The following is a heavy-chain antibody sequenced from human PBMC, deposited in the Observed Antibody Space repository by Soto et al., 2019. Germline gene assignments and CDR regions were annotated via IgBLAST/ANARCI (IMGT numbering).Heavy chain of an antibody. CDR3: ARAVLRYFDWLSPYYYGMDV. V-gene: IGHV4-34*01. CDR2: INHSGST. CDR1: GGSFSGYY. J-gene: IGHJ6*02. Sequence: QVQLQQWGAGLLKPSETLSLTCAVYGGSFSGYYWSWIRQPPGKGLEWIGEINHSGSTNYNPSLKSRVTISVDTAKNQFSLNLSSVTAADTAVYYCARAVLRYFDWLSPYYYGMDVWGQGTTVTVSS. D-gene: IGHD3-9*01.